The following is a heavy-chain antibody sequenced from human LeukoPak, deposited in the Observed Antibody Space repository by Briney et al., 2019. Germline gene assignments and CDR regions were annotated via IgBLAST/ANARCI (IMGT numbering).Heavy chain of an antibody. CDR1: GGSISSYY. V-gene: IGHV4-59*01. D-gene: IGHD3-16*01. J-gene: IGHJ3*02. CDR2: IYYSGST. Sequence: SETLSLTCTVSGGSISSYYWSWIRQPPGKGLEWIGYIYYSGSTNYNPSLKSRVTISVDTSKNQFSLKLSSMTAADTAVYYCARLGEVSETTITPNDAFDIWGQGTMVTVSS. CDR3: ARLGEVSETTITPNDAFDI.